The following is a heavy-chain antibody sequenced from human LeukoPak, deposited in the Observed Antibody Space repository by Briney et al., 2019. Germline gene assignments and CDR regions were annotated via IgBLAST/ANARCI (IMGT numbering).Heavy chain of an antibody. CDR3: ARGLGSWYNS. Sequence: SETLSLTCAVYGESFSTYYWSWIRQPPGKGLEWIGEINHSGSTNYNPSLKSRVTISVDSPKNQFSLKLSSMTAADTAVYYCARGLGSWYNSWGQGTLVTVSS. CDR2: INHSGST. CDR1: GESFSTYY. V-gene: IGHV4-34*01. J-gene: IGHJ5*01.